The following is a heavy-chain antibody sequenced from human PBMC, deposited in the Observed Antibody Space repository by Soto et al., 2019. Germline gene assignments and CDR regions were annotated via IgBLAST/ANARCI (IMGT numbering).Heavy chain of an antibody. CDR2: IYYSGST. J-gene: IGHJ4*02. CDR3: ARATRSDYGDYVFDY. Sequence: SETLSLTCTVSGGSISSYYWSWIRQPPGKGLEWIGYIYYSGSTNYNPSLKSRVTISVDTSKNQFSLKLSSVTAADTAVYYCARATRSDYGDYVFDYWGQGTLVTVSS. D-gene: IGHD4-17*01. V-gene: IGHV4-59*01. CDR1: GGSISSYY.